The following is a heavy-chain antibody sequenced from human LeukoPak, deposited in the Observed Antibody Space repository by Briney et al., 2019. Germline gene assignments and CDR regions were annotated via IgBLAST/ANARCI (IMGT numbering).Heavy chain of an antibody. CDR2: LSFDGAHK. Sequence: GRSLRLSCAASGFTFRHYAVHWVRQAPGRGLEWVAVLSFDGAHKYYAESVKGRFTISRDNSNNTLFLQMDSLRIEDTALYYCVRARAGGLDYWGQGTLVTVSS. D-gene: IGHD3-16*01. CDR3: VRARAGGLDY. J-gene: IGHJ4*02. V-gene: IGHV3-30*04. CDR1: GFTFRHYA.